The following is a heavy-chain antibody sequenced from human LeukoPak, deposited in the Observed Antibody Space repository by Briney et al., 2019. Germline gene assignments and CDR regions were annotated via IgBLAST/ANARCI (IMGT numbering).Heavy chain of an antibody. CDR2: ISAYNGNT. D-gene: IGHD3-3*01. J-gene: IGHJ4*02. V-gene: IGHV1-18*01. Sequence: ASVKVSCKASGHTFSSYGISWVRQAPGQGLEWMGWISAYNGNTNYAQNLQGRVTMTTDTSTSTAYMELRSLRSDDTAVYYCAAAATFGVLTPIEYWGQGTLVTVSS. CDR1: GHTFSSYG. CDR3: AAAATFGVLTPIEY.